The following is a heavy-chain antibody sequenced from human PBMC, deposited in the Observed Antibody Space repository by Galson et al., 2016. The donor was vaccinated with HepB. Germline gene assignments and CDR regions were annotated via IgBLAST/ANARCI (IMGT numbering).Heavy chain of an antibody. D-gene: IGHD6-13*01. CDR3: TRERGGGSTDYSLMDV. CDR1: GLTFSDSY. CDR2: SRGKGKSYTT. J-gene: IGHJ6*02. Sequence: SLRLSCAASGLTFSDSYLDWFRQAPGKGLEWVGRSRGKGKSYTTEYAASVKGRFTISRDDSKNSLYLQINSLESEDTAVYYCTRERGGGSTDYSLMDVWGQGTTVTVSS. V-gene: IGHV3-72*01.